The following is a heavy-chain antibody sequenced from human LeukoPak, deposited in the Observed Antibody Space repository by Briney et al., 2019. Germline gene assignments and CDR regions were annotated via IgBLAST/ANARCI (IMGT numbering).Heavy chain of an antibody. J-gene: IGHJ4*02. CDR1: GFTFSSYS. V-gene: IGHV3-21*01. CDR2: ISSSSSYI. D-gene: IGHD3-22*01. CDR3: ARAHDSSGYPLPTDY. Sequence: GWSLRLSCAASGFTFSSYSMNWVRQAPGKGLEWVSSISSSSSYIYYADSVKGRFTISRDNAKNSLYLQMNSLRAEDTAVYYCARAHDSSGYPLPTDYWGQGTLVTVSS.